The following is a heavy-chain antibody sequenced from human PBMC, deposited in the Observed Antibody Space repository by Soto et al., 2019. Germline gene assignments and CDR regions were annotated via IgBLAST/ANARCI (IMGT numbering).Heavy chain of an antibody. CDR3: AVSIAARYFDY. J-gene: IGHJ4*02. CDR2: IYYSGST. CDR1: GGSISSGDYY. Sequence: QVQLQESGPGLVKPSQTLSLTCTVSGGSISSGDYYWSWIRQPPGKGLEWIGYIYYSGSTYYNPSLKSRVTVSVDTSRTQFSLKLSSVTAAATAVYYCAVSIAARYFDYWGQGTLVTVSS. D-gene: IGHD6-6*01. V-gene: IGHV4-30-4*01.